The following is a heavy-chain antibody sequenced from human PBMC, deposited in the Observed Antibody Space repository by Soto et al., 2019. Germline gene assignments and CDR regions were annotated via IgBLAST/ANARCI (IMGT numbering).Heavy chain of an antibody. J-gene: IGHJ5*02. CDR2: IYYTGNT. Sequence: PSETLSLTCTVTGGSISTYYWSWIRQPPGKGLEWIGHIYYTGNTNYNPSLKRRVTISVDTSTNRFSLRLRSVSAADTAVYYCARAQAVEFHNWFDTWGQGTLVTVSS. V-gene: IGHV4-59*13. CDR1: GGSISTYY. CDR3: ARAQAVEFHNWFDT. D-gene: IGHD3-10*01.